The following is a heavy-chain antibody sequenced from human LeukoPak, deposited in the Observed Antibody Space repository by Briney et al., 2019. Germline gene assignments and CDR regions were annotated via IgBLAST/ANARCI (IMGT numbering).Heavy chain of an antibody. CDR3: AKGSHGYSSSSADY. CDR1: GFTFSSYA. V-gene: IGHV3-64*04. CDR2: ISSNGGST. J-gene: IGHJ4*01. Sequence: PGGSLRLSCSASGFTFSSYAMHWVRQAPGKGLEYVSAISSNGGSTYYADSVKGRFTISRDNSKNTLYLQMNSLRVDDTAVYSCAKGSHGYSSSSADYWGQGTLVTVSS. D-gene: IGHD6-6*01.